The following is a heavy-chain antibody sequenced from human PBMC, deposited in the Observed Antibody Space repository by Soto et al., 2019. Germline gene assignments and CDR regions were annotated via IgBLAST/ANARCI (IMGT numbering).Heavy chain of an antibody. CDR3: ASNRVTDDAFDI. CDR2: IYYSGST. Sequence: SETLSLTCTVSGGSISSDNYYWSWIRQHPGKGLEWIGYIYYSGSTYYNPSLKSRVAISVDTSKNQFSLKLSSVTAADTAVYYCASNRVTDDAFDIWGQGTMVTVSS. CDR1: GGSISSDNYY. J-gene: IGHJ3*02. V-gene: IGHV4-31*03. D-gene: IGHD2-21*02.